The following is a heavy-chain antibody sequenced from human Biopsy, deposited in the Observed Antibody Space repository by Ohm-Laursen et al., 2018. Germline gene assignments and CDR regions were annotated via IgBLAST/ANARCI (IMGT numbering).Heavy chain of an antibody. Sequence: ASVKASCKASGNTFATYHIHWVRQAPGQGLEWMGVISPSGATTSFSQKFQGRITMTRDTSTGTVYMDLNSLGSEDTDVYYCARAGVGSDGTDSYYYGMDVWGPGTTVTVSS. CDR1: GNTFATYH. J-gene: IGHJ6*02. V-gene: IGHV1-46*01. CDR2: ISPSGATT. CDR3: ARAGVGSDGTDSYYYGMDV. D-gene: IGHD5-24*01.